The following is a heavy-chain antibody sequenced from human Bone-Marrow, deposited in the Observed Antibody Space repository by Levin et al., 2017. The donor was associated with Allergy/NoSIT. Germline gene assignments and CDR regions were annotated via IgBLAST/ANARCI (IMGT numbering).Heavy chain of an antibody. V-gene: IGHV4-39*01. D-gene: IGHD2-2*01. Sequence: PSETLSLTCTVSGGSISSSSYYWGWIRQPPGKGLEWIGSIYYSGSTYYNPSLKSRVTISVDTSKNQFSLKLSSVTAADTAVYYCARRYLGYCSSTSCQTNYYFDYWGQGTLVTVSS. CDR1: GGSISSSSYY. CDR2: IYYSGST. CDR3: ARRYLGYCSSTSCQTNYYFDY. J-gene: IGHJ4*02.